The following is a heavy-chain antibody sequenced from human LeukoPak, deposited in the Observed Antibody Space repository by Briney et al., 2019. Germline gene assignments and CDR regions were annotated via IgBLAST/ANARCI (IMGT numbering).Heavy chain of an antibody. V-gene: IGHV1-46*01. J-gene: IGHJ4*02. Sequence: GASVKVSCEASGYTFTSYYTHWVRQAPGQGLEWMGIINPSGGSTSYAQKFQGRVTMTRDTSTSTAYMELSSLRSEDTAVYYCARVCSSSWYFDYWGQGTLVTVSS. CDR2: INPSGGST. CDR1: GYTFTSYY. D-gene: IGHD6-13*01. CDR3: ARVCSSSWYFDY.